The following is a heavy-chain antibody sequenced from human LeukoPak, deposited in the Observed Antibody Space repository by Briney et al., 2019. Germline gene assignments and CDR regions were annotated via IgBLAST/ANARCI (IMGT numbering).Heavy chain of an antibody. J-gene: IGHJ6*02. V-gene: IGHV4-39*07. D-gene: IGHD6-19*01. CDR2: INHSGST. CDR3: ARGVSGSSGWYVTPYYYYGMDV. CDR1: GGSVSSGSYY. Sequence: SETLSLTCTVSGGSVSSGSYYWSWIRQPPGKGLEWIGEINHSGSTNYNPSLKSRVTISVDTSKNQFSLKLSSVTAADTAVYYCARGVSGSSGWYVTPYYYYGMDVWGQGTTVTVSS.